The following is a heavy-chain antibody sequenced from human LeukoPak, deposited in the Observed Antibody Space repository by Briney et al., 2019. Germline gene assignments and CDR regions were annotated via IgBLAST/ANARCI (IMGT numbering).Heavy chain of an antibody. CDR3: ARSLAASTGYDYIDY. CDR2: ISTTGGTI. D-gene: IGHD5-12*01. J-gene: IGHJ4*02. Sequence: PGGSLRLSCAASRFTFSAYYMSWIRQAPGKGLEWVSYISTTGGTIYHADSVKGRFTISRDNAKNSLYLQMNSLRAEDTAVYYCARSLAASTGYDYIDYWGQGTLVTVSS. V-gene: IGHV3-11*01. CDR1: RFTFSAYY.